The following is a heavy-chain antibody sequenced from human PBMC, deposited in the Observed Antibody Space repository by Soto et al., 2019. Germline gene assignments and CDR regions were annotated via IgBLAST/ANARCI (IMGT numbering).Heavy chain of an antibody. J-gene: IGHJ6*03. D-gene: IGHD3-3*01. CDR2: INAGNGNT. V-gene: IGHV1-3*01. CDR1: GYTFTSYA. Sequence: GASVKVSCKASGYTFTSYAMHWVRQAPGQRLEWMGWINAGNGNTKYSQKFQGRVTITRDTSASTAYMELSSLRSEDTAVYYCARDGVLRFLEWYYYYMDVWGKGTTVTV. CDR3: ARDGVLRFLEWYYYYMDV.